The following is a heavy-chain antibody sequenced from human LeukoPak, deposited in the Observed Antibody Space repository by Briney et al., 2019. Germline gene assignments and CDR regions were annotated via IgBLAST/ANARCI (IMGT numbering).Heavy chain of an antibody. CDR3: ASAYDRSGYLTGFDP. CDR1: GGSISSGDYY. D-gene: IGHD3-22*01. CDR2: IYYSGST. V-gene: IGHV4-30-4*01. Sequence: SETLSLTCTVSGGSISSGDYYWSRIRQPPEKGLEWIGYIYYSGSTYYNPSLKSRVTISVDMSKSQFSLKLSSVTAADTAMYYCASAYDRSGYLTGFDPWGQGTLVTVSS. J-gene: IGHJ5*02.